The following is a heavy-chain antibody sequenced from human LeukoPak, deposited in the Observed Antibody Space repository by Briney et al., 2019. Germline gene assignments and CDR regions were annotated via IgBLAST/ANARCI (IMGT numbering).Heavy chain of an antibody. CDR3: ARLAPDYADYWFDP. CDR1: GYDFSTKW. D-gene: IGHD4-17*01. J-gene: IGHJ5*02. V-gene: IGHV5-51*01. Sequence: GESLKISCQTSGYDFSTKWIGWVRQMPGKGLEWMGIIYPLDSITRYSPSFQGHVTISADTSINTAYLQWPSLKPSDTAIYYCARLAPDYADYWFDPWGQGTPVTVSS. CDR2: IYPLDSIT.